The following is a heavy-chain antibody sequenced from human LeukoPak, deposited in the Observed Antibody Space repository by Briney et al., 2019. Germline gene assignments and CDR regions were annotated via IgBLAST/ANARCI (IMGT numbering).Heavy chain of an antibody. CDR1: GYTFTSYG. Sequence: GASVKVSCKASGYTFTSYGISWVRQAPGQGHEWMGWISAYNGNTNYAQKLQGRVTMTTDTSTSTAYMELRSLRSDDTAVYYCARNKGRYGSGRVHFDPWSQGTLVTVSS. D-gene: IGHD3-10*01. J-gene: IGHJ5*02. CDR3: ARNKGRYGSGRVHFDP. CDR2: ISAYNGNT. V-gene: IGHV1-18*01.